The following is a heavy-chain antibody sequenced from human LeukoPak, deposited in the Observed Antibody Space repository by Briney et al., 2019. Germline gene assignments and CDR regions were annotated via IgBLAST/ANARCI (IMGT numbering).Heavy chain of an antibody. J-gene: IGHJ4*02. CDR1: GYSFTSYW. D-gene: IGHD6-13*01. Sequence: GESLKISCKGSGYSFTSYWIGWVRQMPGKGLEWMGIIYPGDSATSYSPSFQGQVTISAGKSISTAYLQWSSLKASDTAIYYCAKASTSSWLHFFDYWGQGTLVTVSS. V-gene: IGHV5-51*01. CDR3: AKASTSSWLHFFDY. CDR2: IYPGDSAT.